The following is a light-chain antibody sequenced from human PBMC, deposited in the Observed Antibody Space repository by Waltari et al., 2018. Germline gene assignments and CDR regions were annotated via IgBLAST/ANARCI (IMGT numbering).Light chain of an antibody. J-gene: IGKJ2*01. V-gene: IGKV2-28*01. Sequence: DIVMTQSPLYLPVTPGEPACISCSSSQSLLHSNGYTDLDWYLQKPGQSPQLLIYLGSNRAAGVPDRFSGSGSGTDFTLIISRVEAEDVGVYYCMQALETPNTFGQGTKLEIK. CDR1: QSLLHSNGYTD. CDR2: LGS. CDR3: MQALETPNT.